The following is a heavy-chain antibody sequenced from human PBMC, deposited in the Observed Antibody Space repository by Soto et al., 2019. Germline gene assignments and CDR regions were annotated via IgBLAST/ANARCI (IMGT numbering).Heavy chain of an antibody. V-gene: IGHV1-58*02. CDR2: IVVGSGNT. Sequence: SVKVSCKASGFTFTSSAMQWVRQARGQRLEWIGWIVVGSGNTNYAQKFQERVTITRDMSTSTAYMELSSLRSEDTAAYYCAADRYNWNDAPDAFDIWGQGTMVPVSS. D-gene: IGHD1-1*01. CDR3: AADRYNWNDAPDAFDI. J-gene: IGHJ3*02. CDR1: GFTFTSSA.